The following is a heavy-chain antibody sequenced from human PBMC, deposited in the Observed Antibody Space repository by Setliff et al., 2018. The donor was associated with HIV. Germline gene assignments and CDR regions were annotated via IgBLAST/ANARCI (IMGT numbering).Heavy chain of an antibody. CDR2: ISGSAGST. CDR3: AKETFYYDSSGYWPEPGYYFDY. V-gene: IGHV3-23*01. D-gene: IGHD3-22*01. CDR1: GFTFSSFA. J-gene: IGHJ4*02. Sequence: GALRLSCAASGFTFSSFAMTWVRQAPGKGLEWVSSISGSAGSTYYADSVKGRFTISRDNSKNTLYLQMNSLRAEDTAVYYCAKETFYYDSSGYWPEPGYYFDYWGQGTLVTVSS.